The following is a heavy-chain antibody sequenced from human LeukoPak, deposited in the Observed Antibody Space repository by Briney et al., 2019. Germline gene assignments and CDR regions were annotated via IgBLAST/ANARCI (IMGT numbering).Heavy chain of an antibody. Sequence: GGSLRLSCAASGFTFSSYAMSWVRQAPGKGLEWVSAISGSGGSTYYADSVKGRFTISRDNSKNTLYLQMNSLRAEDTAVYYCAKDPSPNYYDSSGSNGDYWGQGTLVTVSS. CDR2: ISGSGGST. J-gene: IGHJ4*02. D-gene: IGHD3-22*01. CDR3: AKDPSPNYYDSSGSNGDY. CDR1: GFTFSSYA. V-gene: IGHV3-23*01.